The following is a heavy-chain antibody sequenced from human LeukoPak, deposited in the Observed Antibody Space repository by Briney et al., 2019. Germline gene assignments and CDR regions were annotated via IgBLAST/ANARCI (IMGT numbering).Heavy chain of an antibody. V-gene: IGHV3-30*02. CDR3: TTKAPDFWSGYYTSKTYYYYYYYMDV. J-gene: IGHJ6*03. D-gene: IGHD3-3*01. CDR1: GFIFNTYG. Sequence: GGSLRLSCAASGFIFNTYGMHWVRQAPGKGLEWVTFIRYNGNDKYYADSVKGRFTISRDNAHNTVYLQMNSLRPEDTAVYYCTTKAPDFWSGYYTSKTYYYYYYYMDVWGKGTTVTVSS. CDR2: IRYNGNDK.